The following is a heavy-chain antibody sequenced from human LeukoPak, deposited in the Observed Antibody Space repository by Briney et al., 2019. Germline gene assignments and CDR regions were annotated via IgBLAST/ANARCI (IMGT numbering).Heavy chain of an antibody. CDR2: IYTSGST. Sequence: SETLSLTCAVSGGSISSYYWSWIRQPAGKGLEWIGRIYTSGSTNYNPSLKSRVTMSVDTSKNQFSLKLSSVTAADTAVYYCARDAGYCSSTSCYKVFDYWGQGTLVTISS. CDR3: ARDAGYCSSTSCYKVFDY. J-gene: IGHJ4*02. CDR1: GGSISSYY. V-gene: IGHV4-4*07. D-gene: IGHD2-2*01.